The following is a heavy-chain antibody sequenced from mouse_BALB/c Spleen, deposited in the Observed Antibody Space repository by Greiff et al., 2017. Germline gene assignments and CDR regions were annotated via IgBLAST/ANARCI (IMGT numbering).Heavy chain of an antibody. Sequence: EVKLVESGGGLVTPGGSLKLSCAASGFTFSSYAMSWVRKTQEKRLEWVASISSGGSTYYPDSVKGRFTIARENARNILYLQMSSLRSEDTAMYYCARGDYYCSSHWCFDVWGAGATVTVSS. V-gene: IGHV5-6-5*01. CDR3: ARGDYYCSSHWCFDV. J-gene: IGHJ1*01. CDR1: GFTFSSYA. CDR2: ISSGGST. D-gene: IGHD1-1*01.